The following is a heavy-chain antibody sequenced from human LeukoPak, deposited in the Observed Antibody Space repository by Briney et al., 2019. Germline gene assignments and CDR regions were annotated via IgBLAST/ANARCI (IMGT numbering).Heavy chain of an antibody. Sequence: ASVKVSCKASGYTFTSYGISWVRQAPGQGLEWMGWISAYNGNTNSAQKFQERVTITRDMSTNTAYMELSSLRSEDTAMYYCAATLTVTAGSSYYGLDVWGQGTTVTVSS. V-gene: IGHV1-18*01. CDR1: GYTFTSYG. CDR2: ISAYNGNT. J-gene: IGHJ6*02. D-gene: IGHD4-17*01. CDR3: AATLTVTAGSSYYGLDV.